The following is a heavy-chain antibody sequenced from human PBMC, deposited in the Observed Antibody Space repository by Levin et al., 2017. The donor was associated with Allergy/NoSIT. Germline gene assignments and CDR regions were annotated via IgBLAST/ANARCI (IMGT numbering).Heavy chain of an antibody. J-gene: IGHJ5*02. D-gene: IGHD3-10*01. CDR2: TYDSGDI. CDR1: HASVTGGSYH. Sequence: SETLSLTCTVSHASVTGGSYHWSWIRQPPGKGLEWIGHTYDSGDINYNPSLRSRLTISVDTSKNQFSLTLSSVTAADTAVYFCVGYIAGGSGRGSWGQGILVTVSS. V-gene: IGHV4-61*01. CDR3: VGYIAGGSGRGS.